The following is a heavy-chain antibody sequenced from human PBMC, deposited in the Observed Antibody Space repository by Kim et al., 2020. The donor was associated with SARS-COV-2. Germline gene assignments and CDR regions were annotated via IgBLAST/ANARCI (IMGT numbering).Heavy chain of an antibody. CDR1: GGSISGGGHY. D-gene: IGHD2-21*01. CDR3: AGADRNCFDP. J-gene: IGHJ5*02. CDR2: IYHSGST. V-gene: IGHV4-31*03. Sequence: SETLSLTCTVSGGSISGGGHYWSWFRQYPGKGLEWIGYIYHSGSTYYNPSLKSRAYISVDTSKNQFSLEVASVTAADTAVYYCAGADRNCFDPWGQGIL.